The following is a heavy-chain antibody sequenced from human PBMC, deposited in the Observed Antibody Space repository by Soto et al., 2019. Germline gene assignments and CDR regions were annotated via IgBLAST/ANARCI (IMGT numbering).Heavy chain of an antibody. D-gene: IGHD3-10*01. CDR1: GDSISGSSYS. J-gene: IGHJ4*02. V-gene: IGHV4-30-2*01. Sequence: QLQESGSGLVRPSQTLSLTCEVSGDSISGSSYSWSWIRQPPGKGLEWIGYIFQSGGTYYNPSLKSRVTMSVDRSKNQFSLRLSSATAADTAVYYCARANLKTAGSGSGYYIHSWGQGILVTVSS. CDR2: IFQSGGT. CDR3: ARANLKTAGSGSGYYIHS.